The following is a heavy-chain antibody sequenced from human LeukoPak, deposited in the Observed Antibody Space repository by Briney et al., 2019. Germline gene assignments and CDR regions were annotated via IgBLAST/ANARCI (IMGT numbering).Heavy chain of an antibody. Sequence: GGSLRLSCAASGFTFSSYAMSWVRQAPGKGLEWVSAISGSGGSTYYADSVKGRFTISRDNSKNTLYLQMNSLRAEDTAVYYCARANAYYYYYMDVWGKGTTVTVSS. CDR3: ARANAYYYYYMDV. V-gene: IGHV3-23*01. CDR1: GFTFSSYA. CDR2: ISGSGGST. D-gene: IGHD2-8*01. J-gene: IGHJ6*03.